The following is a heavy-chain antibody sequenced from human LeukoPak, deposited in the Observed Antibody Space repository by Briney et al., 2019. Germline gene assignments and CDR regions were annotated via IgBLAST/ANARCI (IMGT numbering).Heavy chain of an antibody. J-gene: IGHJ6*03. D-gene: IGHD5-12*01. V-gene: IGHV4-59*01. CDR1: GGSISSYY. Sequence: SETLSLTCTVSGGSISSYYWSWLRQPPGKGLEWIGYIYYSGSTNYNPSLKSRVTISVDTSNNQFSLKLSSVTAADTAVCYCARAQRGYSGYDYFYYYYMDVWGKGTTVTVSS. CDR2: IYYSGST. CDR3: ARAQRGYSGYDYFYYYYMDV.